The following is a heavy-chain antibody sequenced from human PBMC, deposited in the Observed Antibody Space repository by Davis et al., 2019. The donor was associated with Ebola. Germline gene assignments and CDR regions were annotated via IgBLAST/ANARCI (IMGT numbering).Heavy chain of an antibody. CDR3: AKDRYYGNNPLYYESET. CDR2: IIPMFDTA. D-gene: IGHD3-10*01. J-gene: IGHJ5*02. V-gene: IGHV1-69*13. CDR1: GGTFSSYA. Sequence: SVKVSCKASGGTFSSYAINWVRQAPGQGLEWMGGIIPMFDTANYAQKFQGRVTITADESTSTVYMELSSLRSEDTAVYYCAKDRYYGNNPLYYESETWGQGTLVTVSS.